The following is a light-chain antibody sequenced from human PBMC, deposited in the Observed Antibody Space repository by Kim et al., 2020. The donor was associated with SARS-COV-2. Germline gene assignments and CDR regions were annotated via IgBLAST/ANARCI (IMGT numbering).Light chain of an antibody. CDR1: SRTRFF. CDR2: GNN. J-gene: IGLJ2*01. Sequence: VLMTSQQDSRTRFFASWYQQKPAQAPLLVFFGNNNRPSGLPDRFSGSASGSTASSTTTGARAEDEADYYCCYHQIGGSNLVVFGGGTQLTVL. V-gene: IGLV3-19*01. CDR3: CYHQIGGSNLVV.